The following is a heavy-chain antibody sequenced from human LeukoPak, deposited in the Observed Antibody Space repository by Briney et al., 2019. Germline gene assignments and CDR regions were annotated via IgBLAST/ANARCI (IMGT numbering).Heavy chain of an antibody. Sequence: GGSLRLSCAASGFTFSSYAMSWVRQAPGKGLEWVSGIGGSGGSTFYADSVKGRFTISRDNSKNTLYLQMNTLRAEDTAIYYCARAQWIVGALYHYNWGQGTRVTVSS. CDR2: IGGSGGST. D-gene: IGHD1-26*01. V-gene: IGHV3-23*01. CDR1: GFTFSSYA. J-gene: IGHJ4*02. CDR3: ARAQWIVGALYHYN.